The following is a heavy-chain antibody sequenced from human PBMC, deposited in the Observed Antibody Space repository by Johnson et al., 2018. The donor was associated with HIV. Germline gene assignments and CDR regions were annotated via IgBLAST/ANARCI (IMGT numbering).Heavy chain of an antibody. CDR2: IWHDRSND. J-gene: IGHJ3*02. CDR1: GFMFSRYA. CDR3: VKDSETSSAPLDGAFDI. V-gene: IGHV3-33*06. Sequence: QVQLVESGGGVVQPGRSLRLSCEASGFMFSRYALAWVRQAPGKGLEWVALIWHDRSNDNYADSVKGRFTLSRDNSRNTLYLQMNNLRSEDTAIYYCVKDSETSSAPLDGAFDIWGQGTMVTVSS. D-gene: IGHD6-19*01.